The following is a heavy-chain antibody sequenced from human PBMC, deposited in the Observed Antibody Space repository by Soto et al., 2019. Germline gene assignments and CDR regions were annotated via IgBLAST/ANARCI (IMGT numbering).Heavy chain of an antibody. CDR2: IYYSGST. CDR3: ARLSYVVVPAAIGYYFDY. D-gene: IGHD2-2*01. V-gene: IGHV4-59*01. J-gene: IGHJ4*02. Sequence: PSETLSLTCTVSGGSISSYYWSWIRQPPGKGLEWIGYIYYSGSTNYNPSLKSRVTISVDTSKNQFSLKLSSVTAADTAVYYCARLSYVVVPAAIGYYFDYWGQGTLVTVSS. CDR1: GGSISSYY.